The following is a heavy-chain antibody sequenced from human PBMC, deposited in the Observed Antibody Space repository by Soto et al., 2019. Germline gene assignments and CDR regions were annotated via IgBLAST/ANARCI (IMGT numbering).Heavy chain of an antibody. D-gene: IGHD6-19*01. V-gene: IGHV3-21*02. Sequence: EVQLVESGGGPVKPGGSLRLSCAASGFTFTSYSMNWVRQPPGKGLEWVSSISGTGSYIHYAESVKGRFTISRDHAKNSRYLQMTSRRPEDTAVYYCARDRGDITGWGSVDFGGQGALVTSPQ. CDR1: GFTFTSYS. CDR3: ARDRGDITGWGSVDF. J-gene: IGHJ4*02. CDR2: ISGTGSYI.